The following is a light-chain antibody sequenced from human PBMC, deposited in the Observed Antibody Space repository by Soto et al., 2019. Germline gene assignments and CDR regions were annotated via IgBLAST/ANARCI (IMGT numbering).Light chain of an antibody. CDR1: QSISSW. V-gene: IGKV1-5*01. J-gene: IGKJ1*01. CDR3: QQYNSRSWT. CDR2: DAS. Sequence: DIQMPPSPSTLSASVGDRVTITCLASQSISSWLAWYQQKPGKAPKLLIYDASSLESGVPSRFSGSGSGTEFTLTISSMQPDDFATYYCQQYNSRSWTFGQGTKVDIK.